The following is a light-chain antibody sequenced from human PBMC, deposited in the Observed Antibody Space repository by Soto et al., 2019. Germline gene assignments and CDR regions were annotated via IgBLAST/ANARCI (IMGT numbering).Light chain of an antibody. J-gene: IGKJ1*01. CDR3: QQYNSFWT. Sequence: DIQMTQSPSTLSASVGDRVTITCRASQSISAGLAWYQHKPGKAPKLLIYDVSTLESGVPSRFSGSGFVTEFTLTISSLQPDDFATYYCQQYNSFWTFGQGTKVEIK. CDR2: DVS. V-gene: IGKV1-5*01. CDR1: QSISAG.